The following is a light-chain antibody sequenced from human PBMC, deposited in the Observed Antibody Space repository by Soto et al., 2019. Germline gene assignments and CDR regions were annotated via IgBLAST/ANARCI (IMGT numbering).Light chain of an antibody. CDR3: QQYHTSPIT. Sequence: ENFFTQCPGTLSLSPGARATLSCRASQSFSSSYLAWYQQKPGQAPRLLIYGASIRATGIPDRFSGSGSGTDFTLTISRLEPEDFAVYYCQQYHTSPITFGQGTRLEIK. J-gene: IGKJ5*01. CDR2: GAS. V-gene: IGKV3-20*01. CDR1: QSFSSSY.